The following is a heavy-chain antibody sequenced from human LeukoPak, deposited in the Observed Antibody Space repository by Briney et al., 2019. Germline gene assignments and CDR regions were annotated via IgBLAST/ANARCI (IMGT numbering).Heavy chain of an antibody. CDR1: GFTLTDY. D-gene: IGHD2-2*01. Sequence: ASVKVSCKASGFTLTDYIHWVRQDPRQGLQWMGWIKPNSGDTDYAQKFQGRVTMTRDTSISTVYMEPSSLRSDDTAVYYCARADSVPAGDYHYWYMDVWGKGTTATVSS. V-gene: IGHV1-2*02. J-gene: IGHJ6*03. CDR2: IKPNSGDT. CDR3: ARADSVPAGDYHYWYMDV.